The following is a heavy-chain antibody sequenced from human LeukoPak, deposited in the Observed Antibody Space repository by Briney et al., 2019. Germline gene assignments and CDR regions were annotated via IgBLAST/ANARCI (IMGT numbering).Heavy chain of an antibody. CDR2: IKQDGSEK. D-gene: IGHD3-10*01. V-gene: IGHV3-7*01. J-gene: IGHJ4*02. CDR3: ARDRGSGSDYFDY. CDR1: GFTFSSYW. Sequence: GGSLRLSCAASGFTFSSYWMSWVRQAPGKGLEWVANIKQDGSEKYYVDSVKGRFTISRDNAKNSLYLQMNSLRAEDTAVYYCARDRGSGSDYFDYWGQGTLVTVSS.